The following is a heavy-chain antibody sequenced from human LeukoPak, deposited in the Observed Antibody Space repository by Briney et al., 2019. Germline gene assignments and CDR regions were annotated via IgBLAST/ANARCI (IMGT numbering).Heavy chain of an antibody. CDR2: INEDGSDK. D-gene: IGHD4-17*01. CDR1: GVTFSTSW. J-gene: IGHJ4*02. CDR3: ARGPLRRFDY. V-gene: IGHV3-7*05. Sequence: GGSLRLSCADSGVTFSTSWMTWGRHAPREGREWVANINEDGSDKHYLDSVRGRFTISRDNAKNSLYLERNNLRAEDTAVYYWARGPLRRFDYWGQGTLVTVSS.